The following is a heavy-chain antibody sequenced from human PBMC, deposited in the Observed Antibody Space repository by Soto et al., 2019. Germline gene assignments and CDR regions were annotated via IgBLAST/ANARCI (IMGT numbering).Heavy chain of an antibody. CDR3: VRGTSAWRGMDY. Sequence: PGGSLRLSCAVSGFTFSTYCMHWVRQAPGTGLVWVSRICRDGTGIDYADSVKGRVTISRDNAKNTLYLQMNSLRVEDTAIYYCVRGTSAWRGMDYWGQGTLVTVSS. J-gene: IGHJ4*02. D-gene: IGHD6-19*01. CDR2: ICRDGTGI. V-gene: IGHV3-74*01. CDR1: GFTFSTYC.